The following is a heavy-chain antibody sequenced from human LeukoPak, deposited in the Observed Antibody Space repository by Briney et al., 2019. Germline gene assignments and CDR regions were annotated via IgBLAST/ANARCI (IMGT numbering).Heavy chain of an antibody. Sequence: SETLSLTCTVSGGSISSPTYYWGWIRQPPGKGLEWIGTIYYSGSTYYNPSLKSRVTISVDTSKNQFSLKLNSVTAADTAVYYCARHLIANSDAFDIWGQGTMVTVSS. CDR2: IYYSGST. CDR3: ARHLIANSDAFDI. J-gene: IGHJ3*02. CDR1: GGSISSPTYY. V-gene: IGHV4-39*01. D-gene: IGHD6-13*01.